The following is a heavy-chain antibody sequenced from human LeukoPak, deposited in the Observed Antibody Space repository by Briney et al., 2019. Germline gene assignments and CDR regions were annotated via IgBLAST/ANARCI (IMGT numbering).Heavy chain of an antibody. CDR2: ISSSSYI. V-gene: IGHV3-21*01. Sequence: GGSLRLSCAASGFTFSSYSMNWVRQAPGKGLEWVSSISSSSYIYYADSVKGRFTISRDNAKNSLYLQMNSLRAEDTAVYSCARDAESGDFWGNRMDGWGKGTTVTVSS. D-gene: IGHD3-3*01. CDR1: GFTFSSYS. J-gene: IGHJ6*04. CDR3: ARDAESGDFWGNRMDG.